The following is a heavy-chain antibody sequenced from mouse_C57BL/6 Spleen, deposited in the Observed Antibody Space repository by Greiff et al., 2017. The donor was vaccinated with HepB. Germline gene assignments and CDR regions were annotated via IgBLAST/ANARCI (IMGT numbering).Heavy chain of an antibody. J-gene: IGHJ1*03. CDR1: GYTFTDYN. V-gene: IGHV1-18*01. D-gene: IGHD2-5*01. CDR3: ARRDYSNYDWYFDV. CDR2: INPNNGGT. Sequence: VQLKQSGPELVKPGASVKIPCKASGYTFTDYNMDWVKQSHGKSLEWIGDINPNNGGTIYNQKFKGKATLTVDKSSSTAYMELRSLTSEDTAVYYCARRDYSNYDWYFDVWGTGTTVTVSS.